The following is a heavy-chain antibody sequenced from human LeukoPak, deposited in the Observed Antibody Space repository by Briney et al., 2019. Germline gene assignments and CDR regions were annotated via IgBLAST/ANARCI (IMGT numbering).Heavy chain of an antibody. Sequence: SSVKVSCKASGDTFSNYAISWVRQAPGQGLEWMGRIIPILGIVDYAQKFRGRVTITADKSTSTGYMELSSLKSEDTAVYYCARDPNYADYLAFDLWGQGTLVTVSS. J-gene: IGHJ5*02. D-gene: IGHD4-17*01. CDR1: GDTFSNYA. V-gene: IGHV1-69*04. CDR3: ARDPNYADYLAFDL. CDR2: IIPILGIV.